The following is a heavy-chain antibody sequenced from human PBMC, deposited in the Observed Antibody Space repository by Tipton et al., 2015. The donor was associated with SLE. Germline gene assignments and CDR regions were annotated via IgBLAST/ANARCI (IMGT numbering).Heavy chain of an antibody. V-gene: IGHV3-23*01. J-gene: IGHJ4*02. Sequence: SLRLSCAGTGFTFSSYSMNWVRQSPGKGLEWFSAITDSGSDSYYADSVKGRFTISRDNSKNTLHLQMNSLGGEDTAMYYCAKGSAAVRPYYFDYWGQGALVTVSS. CDR2: ITDSGSDS. CDR1: GFTFSSYS. CDR3: AKGSAAVRPYYFDY. D-gene: IGHD2-2*01.